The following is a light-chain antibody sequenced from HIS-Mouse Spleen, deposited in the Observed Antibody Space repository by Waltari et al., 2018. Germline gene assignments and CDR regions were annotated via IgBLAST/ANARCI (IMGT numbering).Light chain of an antibody. CDR1: ALPKKY. Sequence: SYELTQPPSVSVSPGQTARITCSGDALPKKYAYWYQQKSGQAPVLVIYEDSKRPSGIPERFAVCSAGTMATLNISGAQVEDEADYYCYSTDSSGNHWVFGGGTKLTVL. J-gene: IGLJ3*02. CDR3: YSTDSSGNHWV. CDR2: EDS. V-gene: IGLV3-10*01.